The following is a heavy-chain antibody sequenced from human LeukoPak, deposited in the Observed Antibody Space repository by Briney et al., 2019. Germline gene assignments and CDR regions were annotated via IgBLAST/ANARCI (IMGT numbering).Heavy chain of an antibody. Sequence: ASVKVSCKASGYTFTGYYIHWVRQAPGQGLEWMGWINPNSGGTNYAQKFQGRVTMTRDTSISTAYMELSRLRSDDTAVYYCARELYSGYDSLFPPLQSEDAFDIWGQGTMVTVSS. CDR2: INPNSGGT. D-gene: IGHD5-12*01. J-gene: IGHJ3*02. V-gene: IGHV1-2*02. CDR3: ARELYSGYDSLFPPLQSEDAFDI. CDR1: GYTFTGYY.